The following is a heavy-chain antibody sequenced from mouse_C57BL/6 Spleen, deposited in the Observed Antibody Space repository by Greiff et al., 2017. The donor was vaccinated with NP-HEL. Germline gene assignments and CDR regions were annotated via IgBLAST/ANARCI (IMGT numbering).Heavy chain of an antibody. CDR2: ISNGGGST. J-gene: IGHJ1*03. V-gene: IGHV5-12*01. Sequence: DVKLVESGGGLVQPGGSLKLSCAASGFTFSDYYLYWVRQTPEKRLEWVAYISNGGGSTYYPEPVKGRFTISCKNAKNTLYLQMSRLKSEDTAMYYCARGATGYFDVWGTGTTVTVSS. CDR3: ARGATGYFDV. CDR1: GFTFSDYY. D-gene: IGHD3-1*01.